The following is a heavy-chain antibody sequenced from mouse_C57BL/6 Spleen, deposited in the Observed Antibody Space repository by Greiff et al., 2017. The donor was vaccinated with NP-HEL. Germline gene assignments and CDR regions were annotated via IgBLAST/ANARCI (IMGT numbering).Heavy chain of an antibody. V-gene: IGHV1-55*01. CDR3: ARRKKWSDDVGYYAMDY. J-gene: IGHJ4*01. CDR1: GYTFTSYW. Sequence: QVQLQQPGAELVKPGASVKMSCKASGYTFTSYWITWVKQRPGQGLEWIGDIYPGSGRTNYNETFKSKATLSGDTSSSTVYMQISSPTPDTSAVYYCARRKKWSDDVGYYAMDYWGQGTSVTVSS. D-gene: IGHD2-12*01. CDR2: IYPGSGRT.